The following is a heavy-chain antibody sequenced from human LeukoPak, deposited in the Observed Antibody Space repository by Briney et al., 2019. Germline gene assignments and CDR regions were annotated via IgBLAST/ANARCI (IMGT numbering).Heavy chain of an antibody. V-gene: IGHV4-39*01. Sequence: SETLSLTCTVTGGYISSSSYYWGWIRHPPGKWLEWIGSIYYSGITYYNPSLKSRVTLSVDTSKNQFSLNLSSVTAADTAVYYCARPPNVKRDFWLDPWGQGTLVTVSS. D-gene: IGHD1-1*01. J-gene: IGHJ5*02. CDR3: ARPPNVKRDFWLDP. CDR2: IYYSGIT. CDR1: GGYISSSSYY.